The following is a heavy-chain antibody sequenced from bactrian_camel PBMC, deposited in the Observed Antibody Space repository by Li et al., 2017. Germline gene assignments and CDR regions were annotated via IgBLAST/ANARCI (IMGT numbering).Heavy chain of an antibody. CDR2: IYSGGGTT. Sequence: VESGGGSVQAGGSLRLSCAASGYTGSSICMAWFRQAPGKEREGVAVIYSGGGTTGYADSVKGRFTISQDNAKNTLYLQMNSLKTEDTAMYYCAANVAGTDLTAFDYWGQGTQVTVS. D-gene: IGHD6*01. V-gene: IGHV3S1*01. CDR3: AANVAGTDLTAFDY. J-gene: IGHJ6*01. CDR1: GYTGSSIC.